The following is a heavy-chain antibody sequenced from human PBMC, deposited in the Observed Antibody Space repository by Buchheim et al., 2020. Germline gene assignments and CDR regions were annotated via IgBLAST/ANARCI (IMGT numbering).Heavy chain of an antibody. Sequence: QVQLQESGPGLVKPSETLSLTCTVSGGSISSYYWSWIRQPPGKGLEWIGYIYYSGSTNYNPSLKSRVPISVDKSQNQFTLKLSSVTAADTAVYYCARDRLKCTNGVCFYGMDVWGQGTT. CDR3: ARDRLKCTNGVCFYGMDV. J-gene: IGHJ6*02. CDR1: GGSISSYY. V-gene: IGHV4-59*01. CDR2: IYYSGST. D-gene: IGHD2-8*01.